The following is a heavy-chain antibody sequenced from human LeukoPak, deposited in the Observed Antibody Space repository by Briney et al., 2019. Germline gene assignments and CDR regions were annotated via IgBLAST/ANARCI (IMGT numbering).Heavy chain of an antibody. CDR3: ARDHDDYNWNYDAHTYYYYYGMDV. J-gene: IGHJ6*02. V-gene: IGHV1-46*01. CDR1: GYTFTSYY. CDR2: INPSGGST. Sequence: ASVKVSCKVSGYTFTSYYMHWVRQAPGQGLEWMGIINPSGGSTSYAQKFQGRVTMTRDTSTSTVYMELSSLRSEDTAVYYCARDHDDYNWNYDAHTYYYYYGMDVWGQGTTVTVSS. D-gene: IGHD1-7*01.